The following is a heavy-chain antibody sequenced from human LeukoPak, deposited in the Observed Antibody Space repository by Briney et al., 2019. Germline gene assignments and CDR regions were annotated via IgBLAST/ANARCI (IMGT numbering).Heavy chain of an antibody. CDR1: GYSFPNYW. V-gene: IGHV5-51*01. CDR2: FYPAESRV. D-gene: IGHD4/OR15-4a*01. J-gene: IGHJ4*02. CDR3: ARSSKGAFDY. Sequence: GESLKISCKVSGYSFPNYWIGWARQMPGKGLEWMGIFYPAESRVRYGPSFRGQVTISVDKSISTAYLQWSSLKASDSAMYYCARSSKGAFDYWGQGTLVTVSS.